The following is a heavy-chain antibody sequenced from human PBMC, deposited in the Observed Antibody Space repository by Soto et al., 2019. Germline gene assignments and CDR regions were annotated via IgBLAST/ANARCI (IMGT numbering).Heavy chain of an antibody. V-gene: IGHV6-1*01. CDR3: ARVMVGATPDAFDI. Sequence: SQTLSLTCAISGDSVSSSSAIWNWIRQSPSRGLEWLGRTYYRSKWYSDYAVSVKGRVTINPDTSKNQLSLQLNSVTPEDTAVYYCARVMVGATPDAFDIWGQGTMVTVS. CDR2: TYYRSKWYS. CDR1: GDSVSSSSAI. J-gene: IGHJ3*02. D-gene: IGHD1-26*01.